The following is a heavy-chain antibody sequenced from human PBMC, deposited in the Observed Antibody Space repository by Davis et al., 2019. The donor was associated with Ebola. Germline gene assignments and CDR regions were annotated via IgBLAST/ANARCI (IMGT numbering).Heavy chain of an antibody. Sequence: GESLKISCAASGFTFSSYWMSWVRQAPGKGLEWVAAISYDGSFKYYIESVKGRFTISRDSSKNTLDLQMNSLRAEDTALYSCTKGDRDYSSSPFDYWGQGTLVTVSS. CDR1: GFTFSSYW. J-gene: IGHJ4*02. D-gene: IGHD3-22*01. CDR3: TKGDRDYSSSPFDY. CDR2: ISYDGSFK. V-gene: IGHV3-30*18.